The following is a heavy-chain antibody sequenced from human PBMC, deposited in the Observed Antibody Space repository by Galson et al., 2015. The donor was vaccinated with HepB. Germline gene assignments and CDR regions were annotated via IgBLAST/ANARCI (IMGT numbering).Heavy chain of an antibody. D-gene: IGHD3-10*01. Sequence: TLSLTCTVSGGSISSGGYYWSWIRQHPGKGLEWIGYIYYSGSTYYNPSLKSRVTISVDTSKNQFSLKLSSVTAADTAVYYCAGTMVRGPEDWYYYGMDVWGQGTTVTVSS. CDR1: GGSISSGGYY. V-gene: IGHV4-31*03. J-gene: IGHJ6*02. CDR3: AGTMVRGPEDWYYYGMDV. CDR2: IYYSGST.